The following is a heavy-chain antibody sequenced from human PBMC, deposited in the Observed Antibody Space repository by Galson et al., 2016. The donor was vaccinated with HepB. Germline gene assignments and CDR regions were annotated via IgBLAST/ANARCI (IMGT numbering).Heavy chain of an antibody. CDR3: ARDPGIAASNRVGENAFDI. D-gene: IGHD6-13*01. J-gene: IGHJ3*02. CDR2: ISRTSTYM. CDR1: GFTVSSYS. Sequence: SLRLSCAASGFTVSSYSMNWVRQAPGRGLEWVSSISRTSTYMYYADSVKGRFTISRDNAKNSHYLQMNSLRAEDTAVYYCARDPGIAASNRVGENAFDIWGQGTMVTVSS. V-gene: IGHV3-21*01.